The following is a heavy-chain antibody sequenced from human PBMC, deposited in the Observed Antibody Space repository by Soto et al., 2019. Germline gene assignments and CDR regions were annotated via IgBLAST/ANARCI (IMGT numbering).Heavy chain of an antibody. J-gene: IGHJ4*02. V-gene: IGHV1-46*01. Sequence: ASVKVSCKASGYPFTSYYVHWVRQAPGQGLEWMGFINLSSGSRSYEQKSQGRVTMPRDASTRTVYMEVSSLRSEDTAVYYCAREMYTTRGSPFDYWGQRTLVTVSS. CDR3: AREMYTTRGSPFDY. CDR2: INLSSGSR. D-gene: IGHD3-16*01. CDR1: GYPFTSYY.